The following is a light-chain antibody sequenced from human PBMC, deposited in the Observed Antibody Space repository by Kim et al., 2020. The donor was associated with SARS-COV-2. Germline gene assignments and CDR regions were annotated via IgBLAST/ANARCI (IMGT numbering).Light chain of an antibody. Sequence: ALGQTGRITCQGDSLRTYYASWYQQKPGQAPVLVIYGKNNRPSGIQDRFSGSSSGNTASLTITGAQAEDEADYYCNSRDSSGNHPFGGGTQLTVL. CDR3: NSRDSSGNHP. V-gene: IGLV3-19*01. J-gene: IGLJ2*01. CDR1: SLRTYY. CDR2: GKN.